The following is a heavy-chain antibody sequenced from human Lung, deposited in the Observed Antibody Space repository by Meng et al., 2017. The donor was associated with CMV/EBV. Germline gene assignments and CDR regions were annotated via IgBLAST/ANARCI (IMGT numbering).Heavy chain of an antibody. CDR1: GGSISSGDYY. V-gene: IGHV4-39*01. CDR3: ARQGAPSVEATMVPYGEFDY. CDR2: VYYTGRA. Sequence: SXTLSLXCIVSGGSISSGDYYWGWIRQSPGKALEWIGSVYYTGRADYSPSLKNRVTISVDTSRNQFSLNLHSVTAADTALYYCARQGAPSVEATMVPYGEFDYWGQGALVTVSS. D-gene: IGHD3-10*01. J-gene: IGHJ4*02.